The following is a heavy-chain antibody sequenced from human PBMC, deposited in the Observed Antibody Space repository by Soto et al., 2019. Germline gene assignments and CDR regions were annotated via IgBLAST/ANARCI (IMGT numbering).Heavy chain of an antibody. J-gene: IGHJ6*02. D-gene: IGHD4-4*01. Sequence: GGSLRLSCAVSGFTFSSYEMNWVRQAPGKGLEWVSYIGTSGKTIYYADSVRGRFTTSRDNANNSLYLQMNSLRAEDTAVYFCARDPAIYSGKFDYGLDVWGRGTTVTVSS. CDR1: GFTFSSYE. CDR3: ARDPAIYSGKFDYGLDV. V-gene: IGHV3-48*03. CDR2: IGTSGKTI.